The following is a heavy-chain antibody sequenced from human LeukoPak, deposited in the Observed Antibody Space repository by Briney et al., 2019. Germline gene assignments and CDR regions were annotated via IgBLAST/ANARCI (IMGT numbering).Heavy chain of an antibody. CDR2: IWYDGSNK. Sequence: PGGSLRLSCAASGFTFSSFGMHWVRQAPGKGLDWVAIIWYDGSNKYYADSVKGRFTISRDNSKNTLDLQMNSLRAEDTAVYYCARDYGSGIDCWGQGTLVTVSS. CDR1: GFTFSSFG. D-gene: IGHD3-10*01. J-gene: IGHJ4*02. V-gene: IGHV3-33*01. CDR3: ARDYGSGIDC.